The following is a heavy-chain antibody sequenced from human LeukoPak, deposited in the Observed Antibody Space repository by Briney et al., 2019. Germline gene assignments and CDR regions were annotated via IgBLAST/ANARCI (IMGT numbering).Heavy chain of an antibody. D-gene: IGHD6-13*01. CDR2: ISAYSGDT. CDR1: GYTFTSYG. J-gene: IGHJ5*02. CDR3: ASWKYYSSSWYTLGSFDP. Sequence: ASVKVSCKASGYTFTSYGISWVRQAPGQGLEWMGWISAYSGDTNYAQKFQGRATMTTDTSTSTAYMELRSLSSDDTAVYYCASWKYYSSSWYTLGSFDPWGQGTLVTVSS. V-gene: IGHV1-18*01.